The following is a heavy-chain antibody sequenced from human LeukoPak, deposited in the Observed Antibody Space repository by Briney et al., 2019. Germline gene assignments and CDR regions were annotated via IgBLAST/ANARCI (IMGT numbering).Heavy chain of an antibody. CDR3: ARPALEWLLYDAFDI. V-gene: IGHV3-30*04. CDR2: LSYDGSNK. J-gene: IGHJ3*02. CDR1: GFTFSSYS. Sequence: PGGSLRLSCAASGFTFSSYSMHWVRQAPGKGLEWVAVLSYDGSNKYYADSVKGRFTISRDNSKNTLYLQMNSLRAEDTAVYYCARPALEWLLYDAFDIWGQRTMVTVSS. D-gene: IGHD3-3*01.